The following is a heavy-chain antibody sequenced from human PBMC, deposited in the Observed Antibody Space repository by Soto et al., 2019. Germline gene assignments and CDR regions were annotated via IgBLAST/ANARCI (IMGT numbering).Heavy chain of an antibody. D-gene: IGHD2-2*01. V-gene: IGHV4-4*01. Sequence: QVQLQESGPGLVEPSGTLSLTCAVSGYSISSGHWWSWVRQPPGKGLEWIGEVVQSGDTLYSPSLRSPPPISSNKAKKQFPLNLNFLNDADPGVYCCGPPGSDSTEYWGQGTLVTVSS. CDR1: GYSISSGHW. CDR3: GPPGSDSTEY. CDR2: VVQSGDT. J-gene: IGHJ4*02.